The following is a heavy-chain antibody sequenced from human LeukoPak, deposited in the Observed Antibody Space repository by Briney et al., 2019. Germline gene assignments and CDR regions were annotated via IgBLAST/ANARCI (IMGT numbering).Heavy chain of an antibody. CDR3: ARRGGGGYYYGSGSYLFDY. J-gene: IGHJ4*02. CDR2: IYPGDSGT. V-gene: IGHV5-51*01. D-gene: IGHD3-10*01. Sequence: GESLKISCKGSGYSFTSYWIGWVRQMPGKGLEWMGIIYPGDSGTRYSPSFQGQVTISADKSISTAYPQWSSLKASDTAMYYCARRGGGGYYYGSGSYLFDYWGQGTLVTVSS. CDR1: GYSFTSYW.